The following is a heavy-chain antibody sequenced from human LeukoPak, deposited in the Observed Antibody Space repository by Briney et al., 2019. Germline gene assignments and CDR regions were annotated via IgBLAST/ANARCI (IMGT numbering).Heavy chain of an antibody. CDR1: GGSISSYY. Sequence: SETLSLTCTVFGGSISSYYWSWIRQPPGKGLEWIGEINHSGSTNYNPSLKSRVTISVDTSKNQFSLKLSSVTAADTAVYYCARGSGLDIVVVPAVPKPYYYYMDVWGKGTTVTVSS. CDR2: INHSGST. J-gene: IGHJ6*03. D-gene: IGHD2-2*03. CDR3: ARGSGLDIVVVPAVPKPYYYYMDV. V-gene: IGHV4-34*01.